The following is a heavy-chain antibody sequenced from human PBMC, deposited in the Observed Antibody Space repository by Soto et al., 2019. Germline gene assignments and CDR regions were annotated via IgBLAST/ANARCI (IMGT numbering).Heavy chain of an antibody. D-gene: IGHD2-15*01. V-gene: IGHV1-18*01. J-gene: IGHJ2*01. Sequence: GLEWMGWISDYNGNTNYAQKLQGRVTMTTDTSTSTAYMELRSLRSDDTAVYYCARLYCCFRGEDCTRYCSTGTAVLLQRSSDL. CDR2: ISDYNGNT. CDR3: ARLYCCFRGEDCTRYCSTGTAVLLQRSSDL.